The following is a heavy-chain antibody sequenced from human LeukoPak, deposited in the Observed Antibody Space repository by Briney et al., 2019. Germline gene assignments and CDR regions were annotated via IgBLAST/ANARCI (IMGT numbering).Heavy chain of an antibody. CDR1: GFTFSSYG. V-gene: IGHV3-30*18. Sequence: GGSLRLSCAASGFTFSSYGMHWVRQAPGKGLEWVAVISYDGSNKYYADSVKGRFTISRDNSKNTLYLQMNSLRPEDTAVYYCAKLPVGATSAFDYWGQGTLVTVSS. CDR3: AKLPVGATSAFDY. D-gene: IGHD1-26*01. J-gene: IGHJ4*02. CDR2: ISYDGSNK.